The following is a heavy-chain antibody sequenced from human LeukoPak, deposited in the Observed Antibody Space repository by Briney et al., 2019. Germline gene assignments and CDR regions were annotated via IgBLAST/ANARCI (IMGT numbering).Heavy chain of an antibody. Sequence: PSESLSLTCAVYGGSFSGYYWSWIRQPPGKGREWIGEINHRGTTNNNPTLRSGVTISVDTSKNQFSLKLSSVTAADTAVYYCARTTEGYCRGRSCYSYYCYMDVWGKGTPVTVSS. CDR2: INHRGTT. V-gene: IGHV4-34*01. J-gene: IGHJ6*03. CDR3: ARTTEGYCRGRSCYSYYCYMDV. D-gene: IGHD2-15*01. CDR1: GGSFSGYY.